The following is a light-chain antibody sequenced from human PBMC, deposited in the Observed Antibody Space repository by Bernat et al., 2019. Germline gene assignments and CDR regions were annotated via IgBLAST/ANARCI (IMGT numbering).Light chain of an antibody. J-gene: IGLJ2*01. CDR3: QAWESSAGF. CDR1: KLGNKF. CDR2: RDN. Sequence: SSELTQPPSVSVSPGQIARITCSGEKLGNKFSCWYQQKSGQSPVVLIYRDNILPSGISERFSASHSGNTATLTITGTQPMDEADYYCQAWESSAGFFGGGTKLTVL. V-gene: IGLV3-1*01.